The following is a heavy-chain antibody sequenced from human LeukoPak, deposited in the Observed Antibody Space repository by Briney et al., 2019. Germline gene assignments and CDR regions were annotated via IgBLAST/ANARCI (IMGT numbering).Heavy chain of an antibody. CDR1: GGTFSSYA. D-gene: IGHD3-22*01. CDR2: IIPIFGTA. CDR3: AREISADSSGYYYDYWYFDL. J-gene: IGHJ2*01. V-gene: IGHV1-69*05. Sequence: SVKVSCKATGGTFSSYAISWVRQAPGQGLEWMGRIIPIFGTANYAQKFQGRVTITTDESTSTAYMELSSLRSEDTAVYYCAREISADSSGYYYDYWYFDLWGRGTLVTVSS.